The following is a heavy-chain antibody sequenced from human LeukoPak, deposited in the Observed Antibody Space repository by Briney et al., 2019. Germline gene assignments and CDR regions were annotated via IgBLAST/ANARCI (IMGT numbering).Heavy chain of an antibody. V-gene: IGHV4-59*01. CDR3: ARGDPIGGYSYGYDY. D-gene: IGHD5-18*01. CDR2: IYYSGST. CDR1: GGSISYYY. Sequence: SETLSLTCTVSGGSISYYYWSWIRQPPGKGLEWIGYIYYSGSTNYNPSLKSRVTISVDTSKNQFSLKLSSVTAADTAVYYCARGDPIGGYSYGYDYWGQGTLVTVSS. J-gene: IGHJ4*02.